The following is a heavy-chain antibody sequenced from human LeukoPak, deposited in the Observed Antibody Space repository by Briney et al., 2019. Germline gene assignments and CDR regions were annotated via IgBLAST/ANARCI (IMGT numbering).Heavy chain of an antibody. CDR3: ARDNGKAAIVPVRSNWFDP. D-gene: IGHD2-2*02. CDR1: GGSICSYY. V-gene: IGHV4-4*07. CDR2: IYTSGST. J-gene: IGHJ5*02. Sequence: PSETLSLTCTVSGGSICSYYWSWIRQPAGKGLEWIGRIYTSGSTNYNPSLKSRVTMSVDTSKNQFSLKLSSVTAADTAVYYCARDNGKAAIVPVRSNWFDPWGQGTLVTVSS.